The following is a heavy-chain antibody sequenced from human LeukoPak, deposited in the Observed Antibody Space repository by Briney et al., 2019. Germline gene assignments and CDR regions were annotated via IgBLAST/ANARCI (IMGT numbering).Heavy chain of an antibody. Sequence: GGSLRLSCAASGLTFSNYWISWVRQAPGKGLEWVANIRQDGSEKYYVDSVKGRFTISRDNATKSLYLQMNSLRAEDTAVYYCARENVDYDFWSGYPNWFDPWGQGTLVTVSS. D-gene: IGHD3-3*01. CDR2: IRQDGSEK. J-gene: IGHJ5*02. CDR3: ARENVDYDFWSGYPNWFDP. V-gene: IGHV3-7*05. CDR1: GLTFSNYW.